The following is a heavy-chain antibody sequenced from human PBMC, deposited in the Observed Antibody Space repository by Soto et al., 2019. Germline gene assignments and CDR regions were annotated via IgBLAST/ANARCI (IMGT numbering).Heavy chain of an antibody. CDR1: GFTFSNYW. D-gene: IGHD6-19*01. CDR3: AREGSGWYVDY. CDR2: IKKDGSES. V-gene: IGHV3-7*05. J-gene: IGHJ4*02. Sequence: EVQLVESGGGLVQPGGSLRLSCAASGFTFSNYWMTWVRQAPGKGLEWVANIKKDGSESYYVDSVKGRFTISRDNAKNSLYLQMNSLRAEDTAVYYCAREGSGWYVDYWGQGTLVTVSS.